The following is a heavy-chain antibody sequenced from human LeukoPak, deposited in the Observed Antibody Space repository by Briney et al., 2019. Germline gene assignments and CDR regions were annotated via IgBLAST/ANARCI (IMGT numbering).Heavy chain of an antibody. CDR2: INWNGGST. D-gene: IGHD2-8*01. Sequence: GGSLRLSCAASGFTFDDYGMSWVRQAPGKGLEWVSGINWNGGSTGYADSVKGRFTISRDNSKNTLYLQMDSLRAEDTAVYYCARDAPGYCTNGVCFTNYYYFYMDVWGKGTTVTVSS. J-gene: IGHJ6*03. V-gene: IGHV3-20*04. CDR1: GFTFDDYG. CDR3: ARDAPGYCTNGVCFTNYYYFYMDV.